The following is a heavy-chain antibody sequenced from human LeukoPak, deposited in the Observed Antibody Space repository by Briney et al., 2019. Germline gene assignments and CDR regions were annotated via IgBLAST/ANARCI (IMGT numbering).Heavy chain of an antibody. J-gene: IGHJ5*02. D-gene: IGHD3-3*01. V-gene: IGHV4-30-4*08. CDR1: GGSISSGDYY. CDR3: ARASVIGVRFDP. CDR2: IYCSGST. Sequence: SETLSLTCTVSGGSISSGDYYWSWIRQPPGKGLEWIGYIYCSGSTYYNPSLKSRVTISVDTSKNQFSLKLSSVTAADTAVYYCARASVIGVRFDPWGQGTLVTVSS.